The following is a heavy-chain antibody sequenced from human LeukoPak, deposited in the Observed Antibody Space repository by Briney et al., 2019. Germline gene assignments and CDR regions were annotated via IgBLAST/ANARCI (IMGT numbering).Heavy chain of an antibody. CDR2: ISNSGST. Sequence: SQTLSLPYPVCGGSVSRGSHQWRCIRQPGGKGVEWIGRISNSGSTNYNPSQKSRDTIAVDTSKNPFSLKLSAVTAADTALYYCARGYCSGGICANWYYWGQGTLVTVSS. CDR3: ARGYCSGGICANWYY. CDR1: GGSVSRGSHQ. V-gene: IGHV4-61*02. J-gene: IGHJ4*02. D-gene: IGHD2-15*01.